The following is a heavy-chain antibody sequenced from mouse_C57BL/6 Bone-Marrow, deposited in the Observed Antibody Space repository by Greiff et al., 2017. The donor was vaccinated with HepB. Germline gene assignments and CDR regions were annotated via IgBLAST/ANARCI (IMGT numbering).Heavy chain of an antibody. V-gene: IGHV5-17*01. D-gene: IGHD2-3*01. J-gene: IGHJ2*01. CDR2: ISSGSSTI. CDR1: GFTFSDYG. Sequence: EVQLMESGGGLVKPGGSLKLSCAASGFTFSDYGMHWVRQAPEKGLEWVAYISSGSSTIYYADTVKGRFTISRDNAKNTLFLQMTSLRSEDTAMYYCAKIDGYYYYFDYWGQGTTLTVSS. CDR3: AKIDGYYYYFDY.